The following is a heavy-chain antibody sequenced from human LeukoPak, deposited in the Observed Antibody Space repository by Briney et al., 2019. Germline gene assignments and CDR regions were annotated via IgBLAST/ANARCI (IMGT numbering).Heavy chain of an antibody. Sequence: ASVKVSCEASGYTFTGYFMHWVRQAPGQGLEWMGWINPKNGGTKYAQNFQGRVIMTRDTSISTVYMELSMRSDDTAVYYCVRSSGYDRFDYWGQGTLVTVSS. V-gene: IGHV1-2*02. J-gene: IGHJ4*02. CDR3: VRSSGYDRFDY. CDR2: INPKNGGT. CDR1: GYTFTGYF. D-gene: IGHD5-12*01.